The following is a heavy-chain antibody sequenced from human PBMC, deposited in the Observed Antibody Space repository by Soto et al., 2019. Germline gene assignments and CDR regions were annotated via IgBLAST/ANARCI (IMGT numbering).Heavy chain of an antibody. CDR1: GFTFSSYA. D-gene: IGHD2-2*01. Sequence: GGSLRLSCAASGFTFSSYAMHWVRQAPGKGLEWVAVISYDGSNKYYADSVKGRFTISRDNSKNTLYLQMNSLRAEDTAVYYCAKDEGCCISNSLDYWGQGTLVTVSP. J-gene: IGHJ4*02. V-gene: IGHV3-30*04. CDR3: AKDEGCCISNSLDY. CDR2: ISYDGSNK.